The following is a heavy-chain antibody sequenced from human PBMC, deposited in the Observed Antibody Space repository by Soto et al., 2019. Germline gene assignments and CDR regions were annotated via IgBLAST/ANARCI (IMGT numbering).Heavy chain of an antibody. Sequence: SVKVSCXASGGTFSSYAISWVRQAPGQGLEWMGGIIPIFGTANYAQKFQGRVTITADESTSTAYMELSSLRSEDTAVYYCARAYMPSGMIDYWGQGTLVTVSS. CDR3: ARAYMPSGMIDY. CDR1: GGTFSSYA. V-gene: IGHV1-69*13. J-gene: IGHJ4*02. CDR2: IIPIFGTA. D-gene: IGHD2-2*01.